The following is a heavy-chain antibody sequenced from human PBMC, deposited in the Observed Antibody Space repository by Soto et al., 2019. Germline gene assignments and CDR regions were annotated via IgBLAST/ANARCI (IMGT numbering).Heavy chain of an antibody. CDR2: VNPNSGDT. Sequence: QVQLVQSGAEVKKPGASVKVSCKASGYTFSSYDITWVRQAARQGLEWMGWVNPNSGDTDYAQKFQGRVTMTRDTSRRTAYMELSSLRSEDSAVYYCARKGFLDWFLDFWGQGTLVTVSS. J-gene: IGHJ4*02. CDR3: ARKGFLDWFLDF. CDR1: GYTFSSYD. V-gene: IGHV1-8*01. D-gene: IGHD3-9*01.